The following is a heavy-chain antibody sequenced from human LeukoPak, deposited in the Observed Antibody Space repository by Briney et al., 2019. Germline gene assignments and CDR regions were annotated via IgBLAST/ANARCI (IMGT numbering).Heavy chain of an antibody. D-gene: IGHD6-6*01. Sequence: GGSLRLSCAASGFTFSTYWMHWVREPPGKGLVWVSRIYNYGSSTVYVHSVKGRCTISRDHATTTPYLQMNRLRAEDTAVYYCARGRYSSSPPDCWRQGTLVTVSS. V-gene: IGHV3-74*01. CDR1: GFTFSTYW. CDR3: ARGRYSSSPPDC. CDR2: IYNYGSST. J-gene: IGHJ4*02.